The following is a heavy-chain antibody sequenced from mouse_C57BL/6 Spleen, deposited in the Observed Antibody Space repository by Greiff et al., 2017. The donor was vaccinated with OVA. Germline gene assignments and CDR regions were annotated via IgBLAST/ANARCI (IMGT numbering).Heavy chain of an antibody. J-gene: IGHJ1*03. Sequence: VKLVESGGGLVKPGGSLKLSCAASGFTFSSYAMSWVRQTPEKRLEWVATISDGGSYTYYPDNVKGRFTISRDNAKNNLYLQMSHLKSEDTAMYYCAREYYYGSSYEYFDVWGTGTTVTVSS. D-gene: IGHD1-1*01. V-gene: IGHV5-4*01. CDR1: GFTFSSYA. CDR3: AREYYYGSSYEYFDV. CDR2: ISDGGSYT.